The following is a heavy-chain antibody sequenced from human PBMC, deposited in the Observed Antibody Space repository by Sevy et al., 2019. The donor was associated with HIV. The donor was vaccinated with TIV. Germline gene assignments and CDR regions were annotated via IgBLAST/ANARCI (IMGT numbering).Heavy chain of an antibody. D-gene: IGHD2-15*01. Sequence: GGSLRLSCAASGFTFSNAWMSWVRQAPGKGLEWVGRINSKTDGGTTDYAAPVKGRFTISRDDSKNTLYLQMNSLKTEDTAVYYCTTELRYCSGGSCYEGHHYYYYMDVWGKGTTVTVSS. CDR1: GFTFSNAW. CDR2: INSKTDGGTT. J-gene: IGHJ6*03. CDR3: TTELRYCSGGSCYEGHHYYYYMDV. V-gene: IGHV3-15*01.